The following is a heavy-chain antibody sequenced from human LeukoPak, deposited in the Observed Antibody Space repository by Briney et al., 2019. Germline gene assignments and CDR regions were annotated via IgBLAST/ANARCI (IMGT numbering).Heavy chain of an antibody. D-gene: IGHD2-21*01. Sequence: SETLSLTCTVSGGSISSSSYYWGWIRQPPGKGLEWIGSIYYSGSTYYNPSLKSRVTISVDTSKNQFSLKLSSVTAADTAVYYCARNREIATGDFDYWGQGTLVTVSS. V-gene: IGHV4-39*07. CDR3: ARNREIATGDFDY. J-gene: IGHJ4*02. CDR2: IYYSGST. CDR1: GGSISSSSYY.